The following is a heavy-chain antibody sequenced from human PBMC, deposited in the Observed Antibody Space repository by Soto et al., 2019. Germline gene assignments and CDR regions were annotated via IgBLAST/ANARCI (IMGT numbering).Heavy chain of an antibody. J-gene: IGHJ6*02. D-gene: IGHD3-16*01. CDR3: ERRFEPRGFWGTYSLDYGLDV. Sequence: QVQLVESGGGVVKPGRSLRLSCTASGFTFSDYGMHWVRQAPGKGLEWVALIWSDGSKEYFADSVKGRFTISRDNSKDTVYLHTNSLRAEDTAVYYCERRFEPRGFWGTYSLDYGLDVWGRGTTVTVS. V-gene: IGHV3-33*01. CDR2: IWSDGSKE. CDR1: GFTFSDYG.